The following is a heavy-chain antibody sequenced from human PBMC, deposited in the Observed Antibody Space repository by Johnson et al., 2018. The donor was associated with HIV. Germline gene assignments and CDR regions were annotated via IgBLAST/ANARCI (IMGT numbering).Heavy chain of an antibody. CDR3: AKDKSGYYGWDAFDI. J-gene: IGHJ3*02. Sequence: QVQLVESGGGLVQPGGSLRLSCAASGFTFSSYGMHWVRQAPGKGLEWVAFIRYDGSNKYYADSVKGRFTISRDNSKNTLYLQMNSLRAEETAVYYCAKDKSGYYGWDAFDIWGQGTMVTVSS. CDR2: IRYDGSNK. V-gene: IGHV3-30*02. CDR1: GFTFSSYG. D-gene: IGHD3-22*01.